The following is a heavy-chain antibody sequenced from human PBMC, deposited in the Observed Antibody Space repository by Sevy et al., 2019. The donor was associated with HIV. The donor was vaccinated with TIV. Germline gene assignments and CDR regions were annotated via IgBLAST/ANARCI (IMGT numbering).Heavy chain of an antibody. J-gene: IGHJ5*02. D-gene: IGHD2-21*02. V-gene: IGHV1-8*01. CDR3: ARIHRAYCGGDCYYNWFDP. CDR2: MNPNSGNT. CDR1: GYTFTSYD. Sequence: ASVKVSCKASGYTFTSYDINWVRQATGQGLEWMGWMNPNSGNTGYAQKFQGRVTMTRNTSISTAYMELRSLRSEDTAVYYGARIHRAYCGGDCYYNWFDPWGQGTLVTVSS.